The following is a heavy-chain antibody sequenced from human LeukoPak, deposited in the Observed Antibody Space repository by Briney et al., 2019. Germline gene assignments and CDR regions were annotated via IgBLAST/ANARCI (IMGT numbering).Heavy chain of an antibody. V-gene: IGHV1-24*01. CDR1: GYTLTELS. CDR2: FDPEDGET. D-gene: IGHD5-18*01. J-gene: IGHJ6*02. CDR3: ASRAVRGYSYGYYYYYGMDV. Sequence: ASVKVSCKVSGYTLTELSMHWVRQAPGKGLEWMGGFDPEDGETIYAQKFQGRVTITRDTSASTAYMELSSLRSEDTAVYYCASRAVRGYSYGYYYYYGMDVWGQGTTVTVSS.